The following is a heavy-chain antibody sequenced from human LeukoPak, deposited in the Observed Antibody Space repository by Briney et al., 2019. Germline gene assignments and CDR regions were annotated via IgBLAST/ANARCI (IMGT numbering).Heavy chain of an antibody. CDR3: ARDRYDSSGYHYFDY. CDR1: GFTFSSYS. V-gene: IGHV3-21*01. CDR2: ISSSSSYI. J-gene: IGHJ4*02. Sequence: PGGSLRLSCAASGFTFSSYSMNWVRQAPGKGLEWVSSISSSSSYIYYADSVKGRFTISRDNAKNSLYLQMNSLRAEDTAVYYCARDRYDSSGYHYFDYWGQGTLVTVSS. D-gene: IGHD3-22*01.